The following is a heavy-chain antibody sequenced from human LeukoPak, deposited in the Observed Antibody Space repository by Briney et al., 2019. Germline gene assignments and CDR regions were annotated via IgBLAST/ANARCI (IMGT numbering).Heavy chain of an antibody. CDR2: IYAAGAT. CDR1: GITVSSSF. V-gene: IGHV3-66*01. J-gene: IGHJ4*02. D-gene: IGHD3-10*01. Sequence: GGSLRLSCAASGITVSSSFMSWVRQVPGKGLEWVSIIYAAGATYTADSVTGRFTISRDTSKNMLNLEMNSLRPEDTAVYFCARVGIYRPGSAYFDHWGQGTLVAVSS. CDR3: ARVGIYRPGSAYFDH.